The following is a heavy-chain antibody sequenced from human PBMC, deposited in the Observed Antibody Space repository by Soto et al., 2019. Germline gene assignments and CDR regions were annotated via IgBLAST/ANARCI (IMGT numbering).Heavy chain of an antibody. Sequence: QVQLVESGGGVVQPGRSLRLSCVASGFTFSSYGMHWVRQAPGKGLEWVAVIAYDGSNKNYADSVKGRLTISRDNSKNLRFLQMNSLRADDTVVYYCAKDNCVSPSCYLLYNWFDPWGQGTLVTVSS. J-gene: IGHJ5*02. V-gene: IGHV3-30*18. CDR3: AKDNCVSPSCYLLYNWFDP. CDR2: IAYDGSNK. CDR1: GFTFSSYG. D-gene: IGHD2-2*01.